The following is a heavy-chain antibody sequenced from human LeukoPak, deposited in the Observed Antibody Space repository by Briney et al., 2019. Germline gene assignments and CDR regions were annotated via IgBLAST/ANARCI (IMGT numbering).Heavy chain of an antibody. CDR3: AMTSYSPDPDF. Sequence: SETLSLTCNVSGSTIGSYYWTWIRQPAGKGLEWLGRFYTRGTTKYNPSLKSRVTMSLDTSKNEFYLSLKSVTAADTAVYYCAMTSYSPDPDFWGQGTLVTVSS. CDR2: FYTRGTT. V-gene: IGHV4-4*07. D-gene: IGHD3-9*01. CDR1: GSTIGSYY. J-gene: IGHJ4*02.